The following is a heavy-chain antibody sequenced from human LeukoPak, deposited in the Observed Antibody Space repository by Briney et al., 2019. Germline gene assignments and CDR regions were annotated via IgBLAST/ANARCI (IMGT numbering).Heavy chain of an antibody. CDR3: AIYYDSSGSIDH. Sequence: GGSLTLSCAASGFIFSDYYMTWIRQTPGKGLEGLSYISDSGSTINYADSVKGRLTISRDNAKKSLFLQMNSLRAEDTAVYYCAIYYDSSGSIDHWGQGTLVTVSS. CDR1: GFIFSDYY. V-gene: IGHV3-11*01. D-gene: IGHD3-22*01. CDR2: ISDSGSTI. J-gene: IGHJ4*02.